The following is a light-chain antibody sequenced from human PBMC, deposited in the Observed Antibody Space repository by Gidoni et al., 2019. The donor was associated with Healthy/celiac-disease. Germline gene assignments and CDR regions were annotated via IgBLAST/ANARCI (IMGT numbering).Light chain of an antibody. CDR2: KAS. Sequence: DIQMTQSPSTLSASVGDRVTITCRASQSISSWLAWYQQKPGKAPKLLIYKASSLESGVPSRFSGSGSGTEFTLTISSLQPDDFATYYCQQYNSYSPPGTFXQXTKVEIK. CDR3: QQYNSYSPPGT. V-gene: IGKV1-5*03. CDR1: QSISSW. J-gene: IGKJ1*01.